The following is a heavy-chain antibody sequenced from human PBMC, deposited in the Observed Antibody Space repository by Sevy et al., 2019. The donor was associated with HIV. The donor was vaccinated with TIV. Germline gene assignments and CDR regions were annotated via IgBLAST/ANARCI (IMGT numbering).Heavy chain of an antibody. CDR1: GFTFSDYY. V-gene: IGHV3-7*01. Sequence: GGSLRLSCAASGFTFSDYYMGWVRQAPGKGLEWVANVNQDGCQKHYVGSVKGRFSVSRDNAKNSVYLQMNRLRVDDTGIYYCARELWPGDYWGQGTLVTVSS. CDR2: VNQDGCQK. J-gene: IGHJ4*02. CDR3: ARELWPGDY. D-gene: IGHD2-21*01.